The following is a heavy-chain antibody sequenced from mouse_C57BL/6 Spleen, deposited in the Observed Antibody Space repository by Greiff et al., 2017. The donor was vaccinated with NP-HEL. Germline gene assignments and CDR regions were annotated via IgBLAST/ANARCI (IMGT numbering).Heavy chain of an antibody. CDR2: ISYDGSN. Sequence: VQLKESGPGLVKPSQSLSLTCSVTGYSITSGYYRNWIRQFPGNKLEWMGYISYDGSNNYNPSLKNRISITRDTSKNQFFLKLNSVTTEDTATYYCARDSNYFDYWGQGTTLTVSS. CDR3: ARDSNYFDY. V-gene: IGHV3-6*01. D-gene: IGHD1-1*01. CDR1: GYSITSGYY. J-gene: IGHJ2*01.